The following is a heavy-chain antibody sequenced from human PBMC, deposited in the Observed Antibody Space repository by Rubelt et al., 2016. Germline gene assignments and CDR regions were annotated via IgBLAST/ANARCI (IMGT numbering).Heavy chain of an antibody. CDR3: AKVYKTRVGATVFDY. D-gene: IGHD1-26*01. J-gene: IGHJ4*02. CDR2: ISYDGSNK. V-gene: IGHV3-30*18. Sequence: GKGLEWVAVISYDGSNKYYADSVKGRFTISRDNAKNSLYLQMNSLRAEDTALYYCAKVYKTRVGATVFDYWGQGTLVTVSS.